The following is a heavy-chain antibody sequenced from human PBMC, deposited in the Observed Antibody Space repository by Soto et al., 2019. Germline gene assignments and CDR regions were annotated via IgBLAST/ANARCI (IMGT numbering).Heavy chain of an antibody. CDR3: AREGYCSSGSCALYSHDYFGMDV. D-gene: IGHD2-15*01. V-gene: IGHV1-18*01. CDR2: SRGYHEKT. CDR1: GYTFNRYG. J-gene: IGHJ6*02. Sequence: QVQLVQSGAEVKKPGASVKLSCQASGYTFNRYGISWVRQAPGQGLEWMGWSRGYHEKTNYAQNFQGRVTMTTDTSTTAAYMELRSLTSDDTSVDFCAREGYCSSGSCALYSHDYFGMDVWGQGNTFTVSS.